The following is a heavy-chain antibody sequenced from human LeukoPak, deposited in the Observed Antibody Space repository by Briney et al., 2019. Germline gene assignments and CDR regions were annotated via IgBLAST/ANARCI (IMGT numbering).Heavy chain of an antibody. CDR1: GFTFSSYA. CDR2: ISGSGGST. J-gene: IGHJ6*03. CDR3: AKDTCSSTSCYFIYYYYMDV. V-gene: IGHV3-23*01. Sequence: GGSLRLSCAASGFTFSSYAMSWVRQAPGKELERVSAISGSGGSTYYADSVKGRFTISRDNSKNTLYLQMNSLRAEDTAVYYCAKDTCSSTSCYFIYYYYMDVWGKGTTVTVSS. D-gene: IGHD2-2*01.